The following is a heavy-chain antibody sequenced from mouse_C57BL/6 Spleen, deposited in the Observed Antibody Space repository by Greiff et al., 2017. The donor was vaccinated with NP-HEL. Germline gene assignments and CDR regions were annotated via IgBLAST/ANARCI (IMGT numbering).Heavy chain of an antibody. J-gene: IGHJ4*01. CDR3: ARKGTIVTTSPLYYAMDY. D-gene: IGHD2-5*01. CDR1: GYAFSSSW. V-gene: IGHV1-82*01. CDR2: IYPGDGDT. Sequence: QVHVKQSGPELVKPGASVKISCKASGYAFSSSWMNWVKQRPGKGLEWIGRIYPGDGDTNYNGKFKGKATLTADKSSSTAYMQISSLTSEDSAVYFCARKGTIVTTSPLYYAMDYWGKGTSVTVSS.